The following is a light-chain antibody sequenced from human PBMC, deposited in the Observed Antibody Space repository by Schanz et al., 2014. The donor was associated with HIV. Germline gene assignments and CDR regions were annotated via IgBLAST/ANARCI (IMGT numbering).Light chain of an antibody. CDR3: ASYGGSNNLL. J-gene: IGLJ2*01. CDR1: SSDVGNYNY. CDR2: EVS. Sequence: QSVLTQPASVSGSPGQSITISCTGTSSDVGNYNYVSWYQQHPGKAPKLMIYEVSKRPSGVPDRFSGSKSGNTAFLLISGLQDEDEADYYCASYGGSNNLLFGGGTKLTVL. V-gene: IGLV2-8*01.